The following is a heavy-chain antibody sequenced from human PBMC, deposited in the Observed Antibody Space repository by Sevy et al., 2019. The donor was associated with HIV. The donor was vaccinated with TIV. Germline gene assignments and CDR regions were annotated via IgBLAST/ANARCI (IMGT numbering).Heavy chain of an antibody. Sequence: ASVKVSCKASGYTFTAYYIHWVRQAPGQGLEWMGWINPNSGGTYFAKKFQDSVTMTTDTSVNTAYMELRSLRFDDTAAAYCARMGDYYDSSGYYPLKFWGQGTLVTVSS. D-gene: IGHD3-22*01. CDR1: GYTFTAYY. CDR2: INPNSGGT. V-gene: IGHV1-2*02. J-gene: IGHJ4*02. CDR3: ARMGDYYDSSGYYPLKF.